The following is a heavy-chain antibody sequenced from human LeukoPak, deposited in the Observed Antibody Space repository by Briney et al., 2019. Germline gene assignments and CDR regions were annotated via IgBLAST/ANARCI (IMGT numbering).Heavy chain of an antibody. CDR3: ARDGPAAACFDY. Sequence: GGSLRLSCAASGFTFSSYAMHWVRQAPGKGLEWVAVISYDGSNKYYADSVKGRFTISRDNSKNTLYLQMNSLRAEDTVVYYCARDGPAAACFDYWGQGTLVTVSS. J-gene: IGHJ4*02. CDR2: ISYDGSNK. CDR1: GFTFSSYA. D-gene: IGHD6-13*01. V-gene: IGHV3-30*04.